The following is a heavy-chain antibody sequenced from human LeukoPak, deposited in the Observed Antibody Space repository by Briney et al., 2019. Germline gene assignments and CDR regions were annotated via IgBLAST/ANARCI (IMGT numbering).Heavy chain of an antibody. CDR3: ARKGSSGKYYFDY. D-gene: IGHD6-19*01. CDR1: GGSISSYY. V-gene: IGHV4-4*09. CDR2: IYTSGST. Sequence: SETLSLTCTVAGGSISSYYWSWIRQPPGKGLEWIGYIYTSGSTNYNPSLKSRFTISVDTSKNQFSLKLSSVTAADTAVYYCARKGSSGKYYFDYWGQGTLVTVSS. J-gene: IGHJ4*02.